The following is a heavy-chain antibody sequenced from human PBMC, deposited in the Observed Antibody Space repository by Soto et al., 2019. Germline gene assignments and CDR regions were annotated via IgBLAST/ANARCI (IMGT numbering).Heavy chain of an antibody. CDR2: ISYDGSNK. V-gene: IGHV3-30-3*01. Sequence: GGSLRLSCAASRFTFSSHAIHWVRQAPGKGLEWVAVISYDGSNKYYADSVKGRFTISRDNSKNTLYLQMNSLRTEDTAVYYCAREHRSKQITIFGVVITGYFDYWGQGTLVTVSS. J-gene: IGHJ4*02. CDR3: AREHRSKQITIFGVVITGYFDY. CDR1: RFTFSSHA. D-gene: IGHD3-3*01.